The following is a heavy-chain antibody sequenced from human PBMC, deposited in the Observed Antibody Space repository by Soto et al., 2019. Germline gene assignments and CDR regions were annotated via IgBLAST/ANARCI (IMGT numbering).Heavy chain of an antibody. D-gene: IGHD1-26*01. V-gene: IGHV3-23*01. CDR3: AKNQGVELVPLATVDWFDP. CDR2: ISGSGFKK. J-gene: IGHJ5*02. CDR1: GFIFENFG. Sequence: GGSLRLSCAASGFIFENFGMSWVRQAPGKGLEWISSISGSGFKKYYADSVKGRFTISRDNSKSTVYLELNNLSAEDTAVYHCAKNQGVELVPLATVDWFDPWGQGSVVTVSS.